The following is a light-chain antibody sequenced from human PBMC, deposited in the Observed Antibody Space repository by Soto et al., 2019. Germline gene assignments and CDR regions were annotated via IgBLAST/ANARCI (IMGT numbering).Light chain of an antibody. CDR1: QSVSSSY. CDR3: QQRNNWPPAT. V-gene: IGKV3D-20*02. Sequence: EIVLTQSPGTLSLSPGEGATLSCRASQSVSSSYLAWYQQKPGQAPRLLIYGASSRATGIPDRFSGSGSGTDFTLTISRLEPEDFAVYYCQQRNNWPPATFGGGTKVEIK. CDR2: GAS. J-gene: IGKJ4*01.